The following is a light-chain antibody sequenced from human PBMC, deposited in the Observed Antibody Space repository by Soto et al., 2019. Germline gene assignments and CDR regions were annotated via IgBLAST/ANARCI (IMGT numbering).Light chain of an antibody. CDR1: ISDVGVYNY. V-gene: IGLV2-14*03. CDR2: DVS. CDR3: SSYTSTSTLVV. Sequence: QSALTQPASVSGSPGQSITISCTGTISDVGVYNYVSWYQHHPGKAPKLMIYDVSTRPSGVSNRFSGSKSGNTASLTISGLQTEDEADYYCSSYTSTSTLVVFGGGTKVTVL. J-gene: IGLJ2*01.